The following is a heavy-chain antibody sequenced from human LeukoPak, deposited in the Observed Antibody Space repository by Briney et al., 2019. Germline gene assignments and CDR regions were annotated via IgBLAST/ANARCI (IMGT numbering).Heavy chain of an antibody. Sequence: GGSLRLSCAASGFTFSSYSMNWVRQAPGKGLEWVSYISSSSSTIYYADSVKGRFTISRDNAKNSLYLQMNSLRAEDTAVYHCAKDGRSYSSGWPPFDYWGQGALVTVSS. CDR3: AKDGRSYSSGWPPFDY. D-gene: IGHD6-19*01. CDR1: GFTFSSYS. V-gene: IGHV3-48*01. J-gene: IGHJ4*02. CDR2: ISSSSSTI.